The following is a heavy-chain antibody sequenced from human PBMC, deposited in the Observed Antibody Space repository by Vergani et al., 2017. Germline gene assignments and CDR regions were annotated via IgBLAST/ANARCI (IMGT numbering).Heavy chain of an antibody. CDR3: ARYSSGWYRHYYYMDV. D-gene: IGHD6-19*01. V-gene: IGHV5-10-1*01. CDR2: IDPSDSYT. Sequence: EVQLVQSGAEVKKPGVSLRISCKGSGYSFTSYWISWVRQMPGKGLEWMGRIDPSDSYTNYSPSFQGHVTISADKSISTAYLQWSSLKASDTAMYYCARYSSGWYRHYYYMDVWGKGTTVTVSS. J-gene: IGHJ6*03. CDR1: GYSFTSYW.